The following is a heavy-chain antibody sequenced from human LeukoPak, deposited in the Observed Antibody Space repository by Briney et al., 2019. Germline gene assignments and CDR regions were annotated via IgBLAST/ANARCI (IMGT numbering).Heavy chain of an antibody. V-gene: IGHV3-21*01. J-gene: IGHJ4*02. D-gene: IGHD4-23*01. CDR3: ARGSAVVTSPSDY. Sequence: GGSLRLSCAASGFTFSSYEMNWVRQAPGKGLEWVSSISSSSSYIYYADSVKGRFTISRDNAKNSLYLQMNSLRAEDTAVYYCARGSAVVTSPSDYWGQGTLVTVSS. CDR1: GFTFSSYE. CDR2: ISSSSSYI.